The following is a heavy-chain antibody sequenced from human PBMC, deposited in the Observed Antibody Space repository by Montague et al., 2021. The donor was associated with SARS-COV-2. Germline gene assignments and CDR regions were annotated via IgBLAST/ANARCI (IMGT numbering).Heavy chain of an antibody. D-gene: IGHD3-22*01. V-gene: IGHV4-34*01. Sequence: SETLSLTCAVSGGSISTYYWSWIRQPPGRGLEWIGEVNHSGSTNYNPSLKRRGTISVDTSKNQFSLKLISVTAADTAVYYCASFPTGDEDSSGYHNWGQGTLVTVSS. CDR1: GGSISTYY. CDR2: VNHSGST. J-gene: IGHJ4*02. CDR3: ASFPTGDEDSSGYHN.